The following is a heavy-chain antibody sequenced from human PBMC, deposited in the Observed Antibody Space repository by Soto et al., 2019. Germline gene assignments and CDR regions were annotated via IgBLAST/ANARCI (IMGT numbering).Heavy chain of an antibody. CDR3: ARSRSLRFLEWLSPDY. J-gene: IGHJ4*02. Sequence: EVQLVESGGGLVQPGGSLRLSCAGSGFTFSSYEMNWVRQAPGKGLEWVSYIRSYGSTIYYADSVKGRFTISRDNAKNSLYLQMDSLRAEDTAVYYCARSRSLRFLEWLSPDYWGQGTLVTVSS. CDR2: IRSYGSTI. CDR1: GFTFSSYE. D-gene: IGHD3-3*01. V-gene: IGHV3-48*03.